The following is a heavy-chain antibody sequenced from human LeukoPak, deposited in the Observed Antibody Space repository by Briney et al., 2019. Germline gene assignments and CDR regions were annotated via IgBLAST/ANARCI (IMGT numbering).Heavy chain of an antibody. Sequence: GGSLRLSCAPSRVTLSRYSMHCVPDTPDKGLWRVAVISYAGCKKYYADSVKGRFNISRDNSKNTLYLQMNSLRAEDTAVYYWAKDLTRFPPHDYGDYFDYWGQGTLVTVSS. CDR1: RVTLSRYS. CDR2: ISYAGCKK. J-gene: IGHJ4*02. V-gene: IGHV3-30*18. D-gene: IGHD4-17*01. CDR3: AKDLTRFPPHDYGDYFDY.